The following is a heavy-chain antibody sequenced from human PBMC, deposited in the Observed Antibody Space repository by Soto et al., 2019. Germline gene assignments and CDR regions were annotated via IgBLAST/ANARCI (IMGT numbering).Heavy chain of an antibody. V-gene: IGHV1-3*04. D-gene: IGHD6-25*01. Sequence: QVQVVQSGAEVKKPGASVRLSCKTSGYSFTSCALHWVRQAPGQGFEWMGWINTDSGTTKYSQKFQGRVTITRDASASPAYKELRRLSSEDTTIYYCVRDRAADWYLDLWGRGTLVTVSS. CDR3: VRDRAADWYLDL. CDR1: GYSFTSCA. J-gene: IGHJ2*01. CDR2: INTDSGTT.